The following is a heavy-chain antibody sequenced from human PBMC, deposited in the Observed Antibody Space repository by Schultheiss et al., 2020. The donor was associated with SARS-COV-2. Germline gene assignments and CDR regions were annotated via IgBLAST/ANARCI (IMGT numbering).Heavy chain of an antibody. CDR3: ARDMARGY. CDR1: GFTFSSYW. CDR2: ISYDGSNK. V-gene: IGHV3-30*03. Sequence: GESLKISCAASGFTFSSYWMHWVRQAPGKGLVWVAVISYDGSNKYYADSVKGRFTISRDNSKNTLYLQMNSLRAEDTAVYYCARDMARGYWGQGTLVTVSS. D-gene: IGHD5-24*01. J-gene: IGHJ4*02.